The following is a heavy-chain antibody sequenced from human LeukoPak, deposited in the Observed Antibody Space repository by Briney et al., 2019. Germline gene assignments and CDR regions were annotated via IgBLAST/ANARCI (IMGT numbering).Heavy chain of an antibody. D-gene: IGHD1-26*01. CDR3: ASVLGQDYFDY. CDR1: GGSFSSGSYY. CDR2: IYYSGST. Sequence: SETLSLTCTVSGGSFSSGSYYWSWIRQPPGKGLEWIGYIYYSGSTNYNPSLKSRVTISVDTSKNQFSLKLSSVTAADTAVYYCASVLGQDYFDYWGQGTLVTVSS. V-gene: IGHV4-61*01. J-gene: IGHJ4*02.